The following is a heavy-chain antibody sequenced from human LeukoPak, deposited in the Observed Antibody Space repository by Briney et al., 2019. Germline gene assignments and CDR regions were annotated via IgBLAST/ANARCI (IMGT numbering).Heavy chain of an antibody. CDR2: VNPNTGGT. J-gene: IGHJ4*02. V-gene: IGHV1-2*02. CDR1: GYTFTNYD. Sequence: ASVKVSCKASGYTFTNYDVNWVRQATGQGLEWMGWVNPNTGGTNFAQKFQGRVTTTSDTSISTAYMELSRLRSDDTALYYCARTAMVTPYYFDYWGQGTLVTVSS. D-gene: IGHD5-18*01. CDR3: ARTAMVTPYYFDY.